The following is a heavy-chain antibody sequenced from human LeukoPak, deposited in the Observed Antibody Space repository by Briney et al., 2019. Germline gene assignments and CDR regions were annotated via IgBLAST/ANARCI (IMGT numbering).Heavy chain of an antibody. CDR1: GGSISSDSYY. V-gene: IGHV4-61*02. D-gene: IGHD3-9*01. CDR2: IYTSGST. J-gene: IGHJ3*02. CDR3: ARIRYFDWLSRFDDAFDI. Sequence: SQTLSLTCTVSGGSISSDSYYWSWIRQPAGKGLEWIGRIYTSGSTNYNPSLKSRVTISVDTSKNQFSLKLSSVTAADTAVYYCARIRYFDWLSRFDDAFDIWGQGTMVTVSS.